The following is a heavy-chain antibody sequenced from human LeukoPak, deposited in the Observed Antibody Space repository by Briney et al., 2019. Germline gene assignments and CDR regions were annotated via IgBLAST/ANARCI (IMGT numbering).Heavy chain of an antibody. J-gene: IGHJ3*02. CDR3: ARGRDGYTLIDAFDI. V-gene: IGHV3-21*01. CDR1: GFTFSSYS. D-gene: IGHD5-24*01. Sequence: GGSLRLSCAASGFTFSSYSMNWVRQAPGKGLEWVSSISGSSSYIYYANSLKGRFTISRDNAKNSLYLQMNSLRVEDTAVYYCARGRDGYTLIDAFDIWGQGTMVTVSS. CDR2: ISGSSSYI.